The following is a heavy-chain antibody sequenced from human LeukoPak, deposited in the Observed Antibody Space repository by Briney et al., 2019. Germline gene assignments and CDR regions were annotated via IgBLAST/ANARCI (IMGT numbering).Heavy chain of an antibody. CDR2: ISYDGSNK. CDR3: ARGGGIQLWLDGRLAV. D-gene: IGHD5-18*01. Sequence: GGSLTLSCPASRSTFSSYGMHWLRQAPGKGLEWVAVISYDGSNKYNADSVRGRFTISRDNSKNTLYLQMNRLRTEDTAVYYGARGGGIQLWLDGRLAVWGQGTLVTVSS. V-gene: IGHV3-30*03. CDR1: RSTFSSYG. J-gene: IGHJ4*02.